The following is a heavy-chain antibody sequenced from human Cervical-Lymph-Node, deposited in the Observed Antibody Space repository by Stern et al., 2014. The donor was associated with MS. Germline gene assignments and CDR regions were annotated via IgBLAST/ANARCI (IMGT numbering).Heavy chain of an antibody. D-gene: IGHD3-22*01. J-gene: IGHJ4*02. CDR1: GGSISSGGYY. CDR2: TYYSGST. CDR3: ALYYYDSSGYQGEGYFDY. Sequence: VQLVQSGPGLVKPSQTLSLTCTVSGGSISSGGYYWSWIRQHPGKGLEWIGYTYYSGSTYYNPSLKSRVTISVDTSKNQFSLKLSSVTAADTAVYYCALYYYDSSGYQGEGYFDYWGQGTLVTVSS. V-gene: IGHV4-31*03.